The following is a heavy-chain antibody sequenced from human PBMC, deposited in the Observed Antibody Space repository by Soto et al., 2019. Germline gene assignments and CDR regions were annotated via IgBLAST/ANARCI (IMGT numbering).Heavy chain of an antibody. D-gene: IGHD2-21*02. Sequence: ASVKVSCKPSGYIFTDYVIYWVRHAPGQRPEWVGWIHTGNGNTQYSQNFQGRVTLTRDTSASTGYMELSSLRSEDTAVYYCARNPEGTAILDSWGAVNLVTVSS. CDR2: IHTGNGNT. J-gene: IGHJ4*02. V-gene: IGHV1-3*04. CDR1: GYIFTDYV. CDR3: ARNPEGTAILDS.